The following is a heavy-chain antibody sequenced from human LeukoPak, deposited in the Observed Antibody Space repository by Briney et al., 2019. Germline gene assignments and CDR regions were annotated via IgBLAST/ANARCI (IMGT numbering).Heavy chain of an antibody. CDR3: ARIDFEGYFDY. D-gene: IGHD2/OR15-2a*01. V-gene: IGHV4-38-2*01. Sequence: SETLSLTCVVSGYSISSGYYWGWIRQPPGKGLEWIGSIYHSGTTYYNPSLRRRLIISLATSKNQFSLNLSSVTAADTAVYYCARIDFEGYFDYWGQGTLVTVSS. CDR1: GYSISSGYY. J-gene: IGHJ4*02. CDR2: IYHSGTT.